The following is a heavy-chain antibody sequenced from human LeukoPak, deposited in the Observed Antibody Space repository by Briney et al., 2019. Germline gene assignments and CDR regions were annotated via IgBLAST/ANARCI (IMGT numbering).Heavy chain of an antibody. CDR3: ARDRRGWLQFRAGGAFDI. CDR1: GYTFTSYG. J-gene: IGHJ3*02. CDR2: ISAYNGNT. D-gene: IGHD5-24*01. Sequence: ASVKVSCKASGYTFTSYGISWVRQAPGQGLEWMGWISAYNGNTNYAQKLQGRVTMTTDTSTSTAYMELRSLRSDDTAVYYCARDRRGWLQFRAGGAFDIWGQGTMVTVSS. V-gene: IGHV1-18*01.